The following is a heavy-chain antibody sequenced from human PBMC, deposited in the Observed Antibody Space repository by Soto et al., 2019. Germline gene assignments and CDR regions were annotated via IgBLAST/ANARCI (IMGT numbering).Heavy chain of an antibody. J-gene: IGHJ4*02. CDR2: ISGSGGAT. Sequence: EVELLESGGGLVQPVGSLRRSCAASGLTFSGYAMSWVRQAPGKGLECVSAISGSGGATFYADSVKGRFTISRDNSKNTLLLQMNSLRVEYTTVYYCAGRIAVAGTLAYWGQGTLVTVSA. D-gene: IGHD6-19*01. V-gene: IGHV3-23*01. CDR3: AGRIAVAGTLAY. CDR1: GLTFSGYA.